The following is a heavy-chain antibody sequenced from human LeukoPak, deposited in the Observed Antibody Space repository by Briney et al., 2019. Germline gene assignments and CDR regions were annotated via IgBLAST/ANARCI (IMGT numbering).Heavy chain of an antibody. V-gene: IGHV3-66*01. CDR2: IYSGGST. D-gene: IGHD2-2*01. J-gene: IGHJ4*02. CDR1: GFTVSSNY. CDR3: ARDRCSSTSRYYFDY. Sequence: GGSLRLSCAASGFTVSSNYMSWVRQAPGKGLEWASVIYSGGSTYYADSVKGRFTISRDNSKNTLYLQMNSLRAEDTAVYYCARDRCSSTSRYYFDYWGQGTLVTVSS.